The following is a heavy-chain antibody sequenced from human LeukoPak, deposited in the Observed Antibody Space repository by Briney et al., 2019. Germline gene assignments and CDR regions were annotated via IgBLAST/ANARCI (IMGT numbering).Heavy chain of an antibody. CDR1: GGSISSGGYS. D-gene: IGHD6-6*01. CDR2: IHYSGST. CDR3: AVYYSSSSGNWFDP. Sequence: SETLSLTCAVSGGSISSGGYSWSWIRQPPGKGLEWIGYIHYSGSTYYNPSLKSRVTISVDTSKNQFSLKLSSVTAADTAVYYCAVYYSSSSGNWFDPWGQGTLVTVSS. J-gene: IGHJ5*02. V-gene: IGHV4-30-4*07.